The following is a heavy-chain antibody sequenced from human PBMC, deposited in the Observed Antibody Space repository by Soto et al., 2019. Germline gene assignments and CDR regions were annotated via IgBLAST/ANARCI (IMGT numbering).Heavy chain of an antibody. Sequence: SETLSLSCALYGGSFSGYYWSWIRQPPGKGLEWIGEINHSGSTNYNPSLKSRVTISVDTSKNQFSLKLSSVTAADTAVYYCARSYNWNVSDAFDILGQWTMVTVSS. CDR2: INHSGST. V-gene: IGHV4-34*01. CDR1: GGSFSGYY. CDR3: ARSYNWNVSDAFDI. J-gene: IGHJ3*02. D-gene: IGHD1-20*01.